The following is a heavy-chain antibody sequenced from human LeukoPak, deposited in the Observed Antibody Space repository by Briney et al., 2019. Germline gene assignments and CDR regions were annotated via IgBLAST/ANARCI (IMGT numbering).Heavy chain of an antibody. D-gene: IGHD3-22*01. V-gene: IGHV4-4*07. Sequence: PSETLSLTCTVSGGSISSYYWSWIRQPAGKGLEWIGRIYTSGSTNYNPSLKSRVTMSVDTSKNQFSLKLSSVTAADTAVYYCARTYYYDSSGYYYAYYFDYWGQGTLVTVSS. CDR3: ARTYYYDSSGYYYAYYFDY. CDR1: GGSISSYY. CDR2: IYTSGST. J-gene: IGHJ4*02.